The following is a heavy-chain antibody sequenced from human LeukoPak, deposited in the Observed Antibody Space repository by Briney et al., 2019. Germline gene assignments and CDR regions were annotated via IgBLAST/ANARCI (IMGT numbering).Heavy chain of an antibody. CDR2: IYHSGST. D-gene: IGHD5-24*01. J-gene: IGHJ4*02. CDR1: GGSISSSNW. CDR3: ARDWDGYGAVDY. V-gene: IGHV4-4*02. Sequence: PSGTLSLTCAVSGGSISSSNWWSWVRQPPGKGLEWIGEIYHSGSTNYNPSLKSRVTISVDTSKNQFSLKLSSVTAADTAVYYCARDWDGYGAVDYWGQGTLVTVSS.